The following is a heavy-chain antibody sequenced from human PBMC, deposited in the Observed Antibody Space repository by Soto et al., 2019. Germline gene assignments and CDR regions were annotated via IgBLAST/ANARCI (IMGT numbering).Heavy chain of an antibody. V-gene: IGHV5-10-1*01. Sequence: PLESLKISCKGYGYSFTTYWISRVCQMPGKGLEWMGGIDPSDSYTNNTPSFQGHVTISAAKSINTSYLQWSSLTASDTALYYCTNRRNHDSSGYGVDYYGMDVWGQGTTVTVSS. J-gene: IGHJ6*02. CDR1: GYSFTTYW. CDR3: TNRRNHDSSGYGVDYYGMDV. CDR2: IDPSDSYT. D-gene: IGHD3-22*01.